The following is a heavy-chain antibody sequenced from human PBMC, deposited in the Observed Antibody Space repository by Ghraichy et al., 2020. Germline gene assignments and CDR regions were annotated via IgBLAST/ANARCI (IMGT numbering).Heavy chain of an antibody. D-gene: IGHD4-23*01. CDR3: ARDASPIHCGGYCPDACDL. CDR2: ISSTGSTT. CDR1: GFTFSNYE. Sequence: GESLNISCAASGFTFSNYEMNWVRQAPGKGLEWVSYISSTGSTTYYTNYADSVKGRFTISRDNAKNSLYLQMNSLRVEDTAVYYCARDASPIHCGGYCPDACDLFGQGKMVTVS. J-gene: IGHJ3*01. V-gene: IGHV3-48*03.